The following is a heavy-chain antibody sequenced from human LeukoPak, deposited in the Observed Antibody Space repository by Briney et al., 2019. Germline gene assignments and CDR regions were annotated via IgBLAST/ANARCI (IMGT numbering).Heavy chain of an antibody. Sequence: SETLSLTCTVSGGSISSSSYYWGWIRQPPGKGLEWIGSIYYSGSTYYNPSLKSRVTISVDTSKNQFSLKLSSVTAADTAVYYCARFVVLPAAIRDADAFDIWGQGTMVTVSS. CDR2: IYYSGST. D-gene: IGHD2-2*02. CDR3: ARFVVLPAAIRDADAFDI. CDR1: GGSISSSSYY. J-gene: IGHJ3*02. V-gene: IGHV4-39*07.